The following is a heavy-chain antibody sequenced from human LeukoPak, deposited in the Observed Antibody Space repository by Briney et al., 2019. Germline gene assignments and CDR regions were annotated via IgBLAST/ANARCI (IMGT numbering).Heavy chain of an antibody. V-gene: IGHV1-69*13. CDR2: IIPIFGTA. Sequence: SVKVSCKASGGTFSSYAISWVRQAPGQGLEWMGGIIPIFGTANYAQKFQGRVTITADESTSTAYMELSSLRSEDTAVYYCARGPITTRSHFDYWGQGTLSPSPQ. CDR3: ARGPITTRSHFDY. J-gene: IGHJ4*02. CDR1: GGTFSSYA. D-gene: IGHD3-22*01.